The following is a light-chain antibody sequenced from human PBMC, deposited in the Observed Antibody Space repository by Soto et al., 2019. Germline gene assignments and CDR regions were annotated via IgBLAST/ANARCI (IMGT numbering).Light chain of an antibody. V-gene: IGKV3-20*01. CDR2: GAS. CDR3: HQYGISP. J-gene: IGKJ4*01. CDR1: QIVSSY. Sequence: DILLTQSPGTLSFSPGERATLSCRASQIVSSYLAWYQQKPGQATRLLIFGASSRATGIPDRFSGSGSGTEFTLTISRLEPEDFAVYYCHQYGISPFGGGTKVDI.